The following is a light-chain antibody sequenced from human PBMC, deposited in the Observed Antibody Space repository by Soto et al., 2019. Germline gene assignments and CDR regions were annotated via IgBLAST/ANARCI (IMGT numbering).Light chain of an antibody. CDR3: LLNTGDAWV. CDR2: STS. CDR1: TGAVTRDSY. V-gene: IGLV7-43*01. Sequence: QAVVTQEPSLTVSPGGTVTLTCASSTGAVTRDSYSNWFQQKPGQTPRALIYSTSQKHSWTPARLSGSLFGGKAALTLSAVQPEDEADYYCLLNTGDAWVFGGGTKVTVL. J-gene: IGLJ3*02.